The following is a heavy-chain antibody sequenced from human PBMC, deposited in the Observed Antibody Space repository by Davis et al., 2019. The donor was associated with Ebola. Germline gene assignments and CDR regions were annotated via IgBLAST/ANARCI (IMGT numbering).Heavy chain of an antibody. CDR3: ARVWTYKSTAFDI. CDR2: IKQEGIEQ. V-gene: IGHV3-7*03. Sequence: ESLKISCAASGFNFTSYCMSWVRQAPGKGLEWVAKIKQEGIEQYYVDSVKGRFTISRDNAKNSLYLHLTSLRAEDTAVYYCARVWTYKSTAFDIWGQGTMVTVSS. D-gene: IGHD3/OR15-3a*01. J-gene: IGHJ3*02. CDR1: GFNFTSYC.